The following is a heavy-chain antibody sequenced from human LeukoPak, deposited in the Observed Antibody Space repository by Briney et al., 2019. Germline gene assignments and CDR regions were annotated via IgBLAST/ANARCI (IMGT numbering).Heavy chain of an antibody. CDR3: AKVPYRYCSSTSCYTGLDY. V-gene: IGHV3-21*01. J-gene: IGHJ4*02. CDR1: GFTFSSYS. Sequence: SGGCLRLSCAASGFTFSSYSMNWVRQAPGKGLEWVSSISSSSSYIYYADSVKGRFTISRDNAKNSLYLQMNSLRAEDTAVYYCAKVPYRYCSSTSCYTGLDYWVQGTLVTVSS. D-gene: IGHD2-2*02. CDR2: ISSSSSYI.